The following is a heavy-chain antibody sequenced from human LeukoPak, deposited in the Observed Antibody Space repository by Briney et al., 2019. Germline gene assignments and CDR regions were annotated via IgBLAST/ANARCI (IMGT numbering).Heavy chain of an antibody. J-gene: IGHJ5*02. CDR2: INPNSGGT. CDR3: AKLGYYENSDISPPRDSWFDS. CDR1: GYTFTGYY. Sequence: ASVKVSCKASGYTFTGYYMHWVRQAPGQGLEWMGRINPNSGGTNYAQKLQGRVTMTRDTSISTAYMEQSKLRSDYTDVYSFAKLGYYENSDISPPRDSWFDSWGQGTLVTVSS. D-gene: IGHD3-3*01. V-gene: IGHV1-2*05.